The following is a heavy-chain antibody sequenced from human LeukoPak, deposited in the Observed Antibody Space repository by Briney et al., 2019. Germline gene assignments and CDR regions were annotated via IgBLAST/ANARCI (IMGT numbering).Heavy chain of an antibody. Sequence: ASVKVSCTASGYXFTGYYMHWVRQAPGQGLEWLGWINPNSGGTNYAQKFQGRVTMTRDTSISTAYMELSRLRSDDTAVYYCARDGDEGGDDYFDYWGQGTLVTVSS. J-gene: IGHJ4*02. CDR1: GYXFTGYY. D-gene: IGHD2-21*02. CDR3: ARDGDEGGDDYFDY. CDR2: INPNSGGT. V-gene: IGHV1-2*02.